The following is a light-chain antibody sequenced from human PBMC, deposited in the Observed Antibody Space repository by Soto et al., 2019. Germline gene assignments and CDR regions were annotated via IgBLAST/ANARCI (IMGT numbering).Light chain of an antibody. CDR1: QSIGRL. J-gene: IGKJ4*01. CDR2: AAS. CDR3: QKYNSAPLT. V-gene: IGKV1-27*01. Sequence: DIQLAPAPSARSASVGDIVSITGRASQSIGRLLNWYQQKPGKVPKLLIYAASTLQSGVPSRFSGSGSGTDFTLTISSLQPEDVATYYCQKYNSAPLTFGGGTKVDIK.